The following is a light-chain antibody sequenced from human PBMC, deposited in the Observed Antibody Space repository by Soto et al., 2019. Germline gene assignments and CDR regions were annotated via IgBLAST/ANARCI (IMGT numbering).Light chain of an antibody. V-gene: IGKV3-20*01. Sequence: EMMITKYQTTLSVSPGERATLSCRASQSVSSKLAWYQQKPGQAPRLLIYDTSTRATGIPARFSGSGSGTDFTLTISRLEPEDFAVYYCQQYGSSPPITFGLGTRLVIK. CDR3: QQYGSSPPIT. J-gene: IGKJ5*01. CDR2: DTS. CDR1: QSVSSK.